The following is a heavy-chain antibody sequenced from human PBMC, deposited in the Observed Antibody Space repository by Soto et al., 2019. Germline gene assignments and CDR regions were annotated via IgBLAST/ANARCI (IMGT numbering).Heavy chain of an antibody. D-gene: IGHD3-22*01. J-gene: IGHJ4*02. CDR3: ARGEGYSDY. V-gene: IGHV4-39*07. Sequence: SETLSLTCTVSGGSISSSSYYWGWIRQPPGKGLEWIGSIYYSGSTNYNPSLKSRVTISVDTSKNQFSLKLSSVTAADTAVYYCARGEGYSDYWGQGTLVTVSS. CDR2: IYYSGST. CDR1: GGSISSSSYY.